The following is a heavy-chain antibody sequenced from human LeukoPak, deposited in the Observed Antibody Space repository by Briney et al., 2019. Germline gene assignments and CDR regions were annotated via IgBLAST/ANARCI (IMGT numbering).Heavy chain of an antibody. CDR2: INPNSGGT. CDR3: ARSDDYDSSGYYYFVY. Sequence: ASVKVSCKASGYTFTGYYMHWVRQAPGQGLEWMGWINPNSGGTNYAQKFQGRVTMTRDTSISTAYMELSRLRSDDTAVYYCARSDDYDSSGYYYFVYWGQGTLVTVSS. V-gene: IGHV1-2*02. CDR1: GYTFTGYY. J-gene: IGHJ4*02. D-gene: IGHD3-22*01.